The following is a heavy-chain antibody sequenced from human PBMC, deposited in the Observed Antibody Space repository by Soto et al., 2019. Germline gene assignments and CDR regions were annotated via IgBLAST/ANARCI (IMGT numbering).Heavy chain of an antibody. J-gene: IGHJ4*02. CDR2: ISGSGGST. CDR1: GFTFSSYA. CDR3: AKDGVAEGGYYNPYFDY. Sequence: GGSLRLSCAASGFTFSSYAMSWVRQAPGKGLEWVSAISGSGGSTYYADSVKGRFTISRDNSKNTLYLQMNSLRAEDTAVYYCAKDGVAEGGYYNPYFDYWGQGTLVTVSS. V-gene: IGHV3-23*01. D-gene: IGHD3-3*01.